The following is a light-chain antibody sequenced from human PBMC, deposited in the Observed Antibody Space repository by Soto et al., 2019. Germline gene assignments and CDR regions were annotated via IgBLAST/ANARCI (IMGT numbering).Light chain of an antibody. CDR2: DAS. V-gene: IGKV3-20*01. CDR1: QSVSSDS. J-gene: IGKJ1*01. CDR3: QQYCSAPRT. Sequence: EIVLTQSPGTLSLSPGERAILSCRASQSVSSDSLAWSRQKPGQAPRLLVYDASSRSTGIPDSFSGSGSGTDFTLTISRLEPEDIAVYYCQQYCSAPRTFGQGTKVDIK.